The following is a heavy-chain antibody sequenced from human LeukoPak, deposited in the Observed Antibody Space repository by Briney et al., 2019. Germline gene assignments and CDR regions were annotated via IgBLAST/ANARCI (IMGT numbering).Heavy chain of an antibody. J-gene: IGHJ4*02. V-gene: IGHV3-30*18. CDR1: GFTFSSYG. CDR2: ISYDGSNK. Sequence: GGSLRLSCAASGFTFSSYGMHWVRQAPGKGLEWVAVISYDGSNKYYADSVKGRFTISRDNSKNTLYLQMNSLRAEDTAVYYCAKVEAAAGTDLFDYWGQGTLVTVSS. D-gene: IGHD6-13*01. CDR3: AKVEAAAGTDLFDY.